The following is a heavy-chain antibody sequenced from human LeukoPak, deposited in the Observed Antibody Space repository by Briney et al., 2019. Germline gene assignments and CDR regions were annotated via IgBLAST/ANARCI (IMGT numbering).Heavy chain of an antibody. J-gene: IGHJ4*02. CDR2: ISYDGSNK. V-gene: IGHV3-30*18. Sequence: PGRSLRLSCAASGFTFSSYGMHWVRQAPGKGLEWVAVISYDGSNKYYADSVKGRFTISRDNSKNSLYLQMNSLRAEDMALYYCAKDESHDYSNLRFGYWGQGTLVTVSS. CDR3: AKDESHDYSNLRFGY. CDR1: GFTFSSYG. D-gene: IGHD4-11*01.